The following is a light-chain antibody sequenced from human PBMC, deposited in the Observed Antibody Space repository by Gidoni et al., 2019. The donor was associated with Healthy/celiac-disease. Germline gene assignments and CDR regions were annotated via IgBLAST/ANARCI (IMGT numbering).Light chain of an antibody. CDR3: QQSYSTPLT. V-gene: IGKV1-39*01. Sequence: DIPLTQSPSSLSASVGDRVTITCRASQSNSSYLNWYQQKPGKAPNLLIYAASSLQSGVPSRFSGSGSVTDFTRTISSLQPEDFATYYCQQSYSTPLTFGGGTKVEIK. CDR2: AAS. CDR1: QSNSSY. J-gene: IGKJ4*02.